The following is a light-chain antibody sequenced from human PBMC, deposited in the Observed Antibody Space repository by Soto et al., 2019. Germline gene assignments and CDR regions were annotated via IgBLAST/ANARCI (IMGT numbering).Light chain of an antibody. J-gene: IGLJ1*01. Sequence: QSALTQPPSASGSPGQSVTISCTGTSSDIGGYYYVSWYQQHPGKAPKVIIYEVSKRPSGVPDRFSGSKSGNTASLTVSGLQAEDEADYYCSSYAGANNYVFGTGTKLTVL. CDR1: SSDIGGYYY. V-gene: IGLV2-8*01. CDR2: EVS. CDR3: SSYAGANNYV.